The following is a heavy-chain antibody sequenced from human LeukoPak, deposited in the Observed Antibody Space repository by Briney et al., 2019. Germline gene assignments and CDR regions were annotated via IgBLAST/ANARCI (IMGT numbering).Heavy chain of an antibody. CDR2: IGTRGSTI. CDR1: GFTFSRYE. D-gene: IGHD2-21*02. V-gene: IGHV3-48*03. J-gene: IGHJ4*02. CDR3: ARYCGGDCYYDY. Sequence: PGGSLRLSCAASGFTFSRYEMNWVRQAPGKGREGGSYIGTRGSTIYYADSFKGRFTISRDDAKNSLYLHMNSLRAEDTAVYYCARYCGGDCYYDYWGQGTLVTVSS.